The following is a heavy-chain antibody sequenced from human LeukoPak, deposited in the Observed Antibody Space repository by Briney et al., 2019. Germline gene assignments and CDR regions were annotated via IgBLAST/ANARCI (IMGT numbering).Heavy chain of an antibody. CDR1: GGSLSRHY. CDR2: VSYTGRT. Sequence: SETLSLTCTVSGGSLSRHYWSWIRQPPGKRLEWLGYVSYTGRTKYNPSLQSRVTISIDTSKSQFSLKLTSVTSADTAIYPCAILLENDISGDSYTFDVWGQGTTVIVSS. V-gene: IGHV4-59*11. CDR3: AILLENDISGDSYTFDV. D-gene: IGHD3-22*01. J-gene: IGHJ3*01.